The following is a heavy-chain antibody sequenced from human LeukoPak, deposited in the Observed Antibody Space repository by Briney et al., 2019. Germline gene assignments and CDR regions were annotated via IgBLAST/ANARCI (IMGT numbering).Heavy chain of an antibody. CDR2: ISGSGGST. CDR3: ARDPRDIVVLPAAADY. Sequence: GGSLRLSCAASGFTFSSYAMSWVRQAPGKGLEWVLSISGSGGSTYYADSVKGRFTISRDSSKNTLCLQMNSLRAEDTAVYYCARDPRDIVVLPAAADYWGQGTLVTVSS. V-gene: IGHV3-23*01. J-gene: IGHJ4*02. D-gene: IGHD2-2*01. CDR1: GFTFSSYA.